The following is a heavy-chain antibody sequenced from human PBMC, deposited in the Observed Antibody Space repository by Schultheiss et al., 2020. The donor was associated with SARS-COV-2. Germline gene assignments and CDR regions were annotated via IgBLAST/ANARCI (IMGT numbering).Heavy chain of an antibody. CDR1: GDSIINS. Sequence: SETLSLTCTVGGDSIINSWSWVRQPPGKGLEWIGYMFYDGTTHYNPLLESQASISRDMSKNQFSLKLSSVTAADTAVYYCARGLTTGWFDPWGQGTLVTVSS. V-gene: IGHV4-59*12. CDR2: MFYDGTT. J-gene: IGHJ5*02. D-gene: IGHD4-17*01. CDR3: ARGLTTGWFDP.